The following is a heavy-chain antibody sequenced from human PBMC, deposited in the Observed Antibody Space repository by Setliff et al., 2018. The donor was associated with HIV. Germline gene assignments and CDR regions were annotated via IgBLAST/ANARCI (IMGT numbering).Heavy chain of an antibody. D-gene: IGHD3-16*02. CDR2: LYSTWST. J-gene: IGHJ3*02. Sequence: SETLSLTCTVSGASIDSGFHYWGWIRQSPGKGLEWIASLYSTWSTYYNPSLKGRLTISAGPSKSQFSLRSVTAADTAVYYCARESLNLGELSSNPDASDIWGQGTLVTVSS. CDR1: GASIDSGFHY. V-gene: IGHV4-39*07. CDR3: ARESLNLGELSSNPDASDI.